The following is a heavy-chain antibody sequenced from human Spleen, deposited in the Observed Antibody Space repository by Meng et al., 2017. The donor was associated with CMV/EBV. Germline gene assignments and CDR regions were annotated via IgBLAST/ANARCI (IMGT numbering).Heavy chain of an antibody. D-gene: IGHD3-10*01. CDR2: ISSSSSYI. J-gene: IGHJ6*02. V-gene: IGHV3-21*01. Sequence: GGSLRLSCAASGFMFSTYTMNWVRQAPGKGLEWVSSISSSSSYIYYTDSLRGRFTISRDNAKNSLYLQMNSLRAEDTAVYYCARVRFGGSGNNQEYYGMDVWGQGTTVTVSS. CDR3: ARVRFGGSGNNQEYYGMDV. CDR1: GFMFSTYT.